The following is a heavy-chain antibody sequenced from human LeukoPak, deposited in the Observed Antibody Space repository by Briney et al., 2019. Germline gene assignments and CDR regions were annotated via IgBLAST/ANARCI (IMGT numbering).Heavy chain of an antibody. CDR3: AIGDIVVVPAATDY. D-gene: IGHD2-2*01. J-gene: IGHJ4*02. CDR2: INHSGST. Sequence: SETLSLTCAVYGGSFSGYYWSWIRQPPGKGLEWIGEINHSGSTNYNPSLKSRVTISVDTSKNQFSLKLSSVTAADTAVYYCAIGDIVVVPAATDYWGQGALVTVSS. CDR1: GGSFSGYY. V-gene: IGHV4-34*01.